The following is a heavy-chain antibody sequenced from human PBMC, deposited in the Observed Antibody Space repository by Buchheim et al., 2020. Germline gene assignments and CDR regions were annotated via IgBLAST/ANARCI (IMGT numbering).Heavy chain of an antibody. V-gene: IGHV4-4*02. D-gene: IGHD3-16*01. CDR2: INHSGTT. CDR3: TRNFGLGGMDV. Sequence: QVQLQESGPGLVKPAGTLSLTCGVSGDSISSTDWWNWVRQPPGKGLEWIGEINHSGTTNYSPSLKSRVTMSVDKSKKQFSLNLSSVTAADTAVYHCTRNFGLGGMDVWGRGTT. CDR1: GDSISSTDW. J-gene: IGHJ6*02.